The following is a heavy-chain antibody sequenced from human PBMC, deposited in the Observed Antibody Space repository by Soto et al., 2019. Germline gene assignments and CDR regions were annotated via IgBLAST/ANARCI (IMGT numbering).Heavy chain of an antibody. D-gene: IGHD3-16*02. Sequence: SETLSLTCIVSGSSISSGDYYWSWIRQPPGKGLEWIGYIYYSGSTYYNPSLKSRVTISVDTSKNQFSLKLSSVTAADTAVYYCARDYPSWDYYCGMDVWGQGTTVIVS. CDR1: GSSISSGDYY. V-gene: IGHV4-30-4*01. J-gene: IGHJ6*02. CDR3: ARDYPSWDYYCGMDV. CDR2: IYYSGST.